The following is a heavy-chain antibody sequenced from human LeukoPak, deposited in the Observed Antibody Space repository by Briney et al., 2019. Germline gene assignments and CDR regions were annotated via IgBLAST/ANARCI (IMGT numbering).Heavy chain of an antibody. D-gene: IGHD3-10*01. CDR1: GGSISSYY. Sequence: SETLSLTCTVSGGSISSYYWSWIRQPAGKGLEWIGRIYTSGSTNYNPSLKSRVTMSVDTSKYQFSLKLSSVTAADTAVYYCARSDLWVAAFDIWGQGTMVTVSS. CDR3: ARSDLWVAAFDI. V-gene: IGHV4-4*07. J-gene: IGHJ3*02. CDR2: IYTSGST.